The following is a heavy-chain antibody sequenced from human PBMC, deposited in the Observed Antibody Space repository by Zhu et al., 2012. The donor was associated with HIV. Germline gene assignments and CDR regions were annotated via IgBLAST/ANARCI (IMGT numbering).Heavy chain of an antibody. CDR3: ARGFPIFDTSGYYFDY. CDR2: IYHSGST. V-gene: IGHV4-4*02. CDR1: GDSISSYSW. Sequence: QVQLQESGPRLVKPSGTLSLTCAVSGDSISSYSWWSWVRQSPGKGLEWIGEIYHSGSTNYNPSLKSRVTISVDKSKHQFSLKLNSVTAADTAAYYCARGFPIFDTSGYYFDYWGQGTLVTVSS. D-gene: IGHD3-22*01. J-gene: IGHJ4*02.